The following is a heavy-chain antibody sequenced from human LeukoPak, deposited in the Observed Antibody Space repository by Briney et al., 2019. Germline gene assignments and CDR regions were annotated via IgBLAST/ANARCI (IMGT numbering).Heavy chain of an antibody. CDR3: ARVPHIQILYDSSGYYNPNQAYYFDY. V-gene: IGHV1-2*02. Sequence: ASVKVSCKASGYTFTGYYMHWVRQAPGQGLEWMGCINPNSGGKNYAKKFQGRVTMTRATSISTAYMERSRRRSDDTAVYYCARVPHIQILYDSSGYYNPNQAYYFDYWGQGTLVTVSS. D-gene: IGHD3-22*01. CDR1: GYTFTGYY. CDR2: INPNSGGK. J-gene: IGHJ4*02.